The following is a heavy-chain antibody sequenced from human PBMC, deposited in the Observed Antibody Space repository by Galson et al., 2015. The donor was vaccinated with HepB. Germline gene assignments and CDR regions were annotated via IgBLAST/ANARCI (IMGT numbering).Heavy chain of an antibody. V-gene: IGHV3-7*03. CDR3: ARKLWYFDWLPTYYYYYGMDV. J-gene: IGHJ6*02. Sequence: SLRLSCAASGFTFSSSWMSWVRQAPGKGLEWVANIKQDGSEKYYVDSVKGRFTISRDNAKNSLYLQMNSLRAEDTAVYYCARKLWYFDWLPTYYYYYGMDVWGQGTTVTVSS. CDR2: IKQDGSEK. D-gene: IGHD3-9*01. CDR1: GFTFSSSW.